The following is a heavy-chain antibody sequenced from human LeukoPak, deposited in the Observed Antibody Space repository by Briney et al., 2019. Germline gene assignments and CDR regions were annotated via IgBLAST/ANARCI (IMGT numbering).Heavy chain of an antibody. J-gene: IGHJ6*02. CDR1: GFTFSSYA. CDR2: ISGSGGST. D-gene: IGHD6-13*01. CDR3: AKGQGDQQLVLYYFYHGMDV. V-gene: IGHV3-23*01. Sequence: GRSLRPSRAAAGFTFSSYATSSARPAPGKGLGLVSAISGSGGSTYYADSVKGRFTTSRENSKNTLYLQANSLRAEDTGVYYCAKGQGDQQLVLYYFYHGMDVWGQGTTVIVSS.